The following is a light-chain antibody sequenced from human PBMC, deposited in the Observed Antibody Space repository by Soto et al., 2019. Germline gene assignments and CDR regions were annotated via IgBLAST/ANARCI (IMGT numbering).Light chain of an antibody. CDR1: SSDVGGYNY. V-gene: IGLV2-14*01. Sequence: QSVLTQPASVSGSPGQSITISCTGTSSDVGGYNYVSWYQQHPGKAPKLMIYEVSNRPSGVSNRFSGSKSGNTASLTISGLQAEDEADYYCSSYTSSSTYVLGNGTKLT. CDR3: SSYTSSSTYV. CDR2: EVS. J-gene: IGLJ1*01.